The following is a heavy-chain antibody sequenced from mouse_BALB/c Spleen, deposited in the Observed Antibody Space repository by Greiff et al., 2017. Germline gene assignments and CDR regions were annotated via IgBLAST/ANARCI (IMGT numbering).Heavy chain of an antibody. Sequence: VKLVESGPGLVQPSQSLSITCTVSGFSLTSYGVHWVRQSPGKGLEWLGVIWSGGSTDYNAAFISRLSISKDNSKSQVFFKMNSLQANDTAIYYCARGWYFDVWGAGTTVTVSS. J-gene: IGHJ1*01. CDR3: ARGWYFDV. CDR2: IWSGGST. CDR1: GFSLTSYG. V-gene: IGHV2-2*02.